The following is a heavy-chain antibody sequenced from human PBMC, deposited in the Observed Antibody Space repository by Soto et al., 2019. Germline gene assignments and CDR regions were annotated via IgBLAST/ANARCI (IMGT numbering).Heavy chain of an antibody. J-gene: IGHJ4*02. CDR1: GGSISSSSYY. CDR3: ARRDYDSSGYYHTIDY. CDR2: IYYSGST. V-gene: IGHV4-39*01. D-gene: IGHD3-22*01. Sequence: SETLSLTCTVSGGSISSSSYYWGWIRQPPGKGLEWIGSIYYSGSTYYNPSLKSRVTISVDTSKNQFSLKLSSVTAADTAVYYCARRDYDSSGYYHTIDYWGQGTLVT.